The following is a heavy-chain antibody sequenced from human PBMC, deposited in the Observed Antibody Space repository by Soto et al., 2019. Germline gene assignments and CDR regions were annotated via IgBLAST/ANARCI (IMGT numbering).Heavy chain of an antibody. Sequence: GGSLRLSCAASGFTFSSYGMHWVRQAPGKGLEWVAVISYDGSNKYYADSVKGRFTISRDNSKNTLYLQMNSLRAEDTAVYYCAKVAYGGNSRVAYWGQGTLVTVAS. CDR3: AKVAYGGNSRVAY. V-gene: IGHV3-30*18. J-gene: IGHJ4*02. CDR1: GFTFSSYG. CDR2: ISYDGSNK. D-gene: IGHD4-17*01.